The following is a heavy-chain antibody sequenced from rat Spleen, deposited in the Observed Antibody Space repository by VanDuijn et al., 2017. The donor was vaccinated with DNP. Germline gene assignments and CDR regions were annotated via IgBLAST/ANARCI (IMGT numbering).Heavy chain of an antibody. D-gene: IGHD5-1*01. CDR1: GFSLTSYN. J-gene: IGHJ2*01. CDR3: AREGGADFDY. Sequence: QVQLKESGPGLVQPSQTLSLTCTVSGFSLTSYNVHWVRQPTGKGLEWMGIIWTGGSTDYNSALKSRLSISRDTSKSQVFLKMNSLQTEDIATYSCAREGGADFDYWGQGVMVTVSS. V-gene: IGHV2-30*01. CDR2: IWTGGST.